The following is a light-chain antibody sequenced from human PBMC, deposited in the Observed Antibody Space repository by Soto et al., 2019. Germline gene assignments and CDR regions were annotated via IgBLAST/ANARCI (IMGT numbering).Light chain of an antibody. CDR1: SSDIGAYNY. J-gene: IGLJ1*01. Sequence: QSALTQPASVSGSPGQSITISCTGTSSDIGAYNYVSWYQHHPGKAPKLMIYEVSNRPSGVSSRFSGSKSGNTASLTISGLQAEDEADYYCCSYASNNRGVFETGTKLTVL. V-gene: IGLV2-14*01. CDR2: EVS. CDR3: CSYASNNRGV.